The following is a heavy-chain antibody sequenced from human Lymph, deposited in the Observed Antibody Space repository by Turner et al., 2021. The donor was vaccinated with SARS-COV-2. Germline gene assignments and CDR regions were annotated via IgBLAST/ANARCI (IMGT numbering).Heavy chain of an antibody. V-gene: IGHV3-30-3*02. D-gene: IGHD7-27*01. Sequence: QVQLVAYGGGVAQPVRPLRLSCAASGITFSSYAMLWVRQAPGNGLEWVALLSYDASNKYCADCLKGRFTISRENSKNTLDLQMNSLRAEDTAVYYCARSGPNFVYWGQGTLVTVSS. J-gene: IGHJ4*02. CDR1: GITFSSYA. CDR3: ARSGPNFVY. CDR2: LSYDASNK.